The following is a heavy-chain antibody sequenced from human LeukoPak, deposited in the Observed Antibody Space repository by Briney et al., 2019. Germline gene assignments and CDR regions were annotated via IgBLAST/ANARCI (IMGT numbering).Heavy chain of an antibody. J-gene: IGHJ4*02. V-gene: IGHV3-23*01. D-gene: IGHD3-3*01. CDR2: ISGSGGST. CDR3: AKDPPGGDFGVVIIDYCDY. CDR1: GFTFSSYA. Sequence: GGSLRLSCAASGFTFSSYAMSWVRQAPGKGLEWVSAISGSGGSTYYADSVKGRFTISRDNSKNTLYLQMNSLRAEDTAVYYCAKDPPGGDFGVVIIDYCDYWGQGTLVTVSS.